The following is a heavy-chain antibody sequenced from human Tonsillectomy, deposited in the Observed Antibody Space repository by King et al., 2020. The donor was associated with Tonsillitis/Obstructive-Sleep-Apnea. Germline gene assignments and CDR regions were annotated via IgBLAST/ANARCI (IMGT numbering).Heavy chain of an antibody. Sequence: QLVQSGGGLVQPGGSLRLSCAASGFTFSSYEMNWVRQAPGKGLEWVSYISSSGSTIYYADSVKGRFTISKDNPKNSLYLQMNSLRAEDTAVYYCARGGRDTMIVVGSKEINDAFDIWGQGTMVTVSS. CDR2: ISSSGSTI. CDR1: GFTFSSYE. V-gene: IGHV3-48*03. CDR3: ARGGRDTMIVVGSKEINDAFDI. J-gene: IGHJ3*02. D-gene: IGHD3-22*01.